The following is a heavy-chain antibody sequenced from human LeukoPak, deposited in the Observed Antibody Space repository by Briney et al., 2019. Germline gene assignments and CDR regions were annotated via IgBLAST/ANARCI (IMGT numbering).Heavy chain of an antibody. CDR3: AKDIGYGSGSYYALDY. D-gene: IGHD3-10*01. Sequence: GRSLRLSCAASGFTFDDYAMHWVRQAPGKGLEWVSGISWNSGSIGYADSVKGRFTISRDNAKNSLYLQMNSLRAEDAALYYCAKDIGYGSGSYYALDYWGQGTLVTVSS. CDR1: GFTFDDYA. J-gene: IGHJ4*02. V-gene: IGHV3-9*01. CDR2: ISWNSGSI.